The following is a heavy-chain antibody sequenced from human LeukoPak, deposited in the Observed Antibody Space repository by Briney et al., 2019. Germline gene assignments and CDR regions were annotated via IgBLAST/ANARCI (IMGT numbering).Heavy chain of an antibody. D-gene: IGHD5-24*01. V-gene: IGHV1-69*13. CDR1: GGTFSSYA. CDR2: IIPIFGTA. Sequence: SVKVSCKASGGTFSSYAISWVRQAPGQGLEWMGGIIPIFGTANYAQKFQGRITITADESTSTAYMELSSLRSEDTAVYYCARGGDGYNWNWFDPWGQGTLVTVSS. CDR3: ARGGDGYNWNWFDP. J-gene: IGHJ5*02.